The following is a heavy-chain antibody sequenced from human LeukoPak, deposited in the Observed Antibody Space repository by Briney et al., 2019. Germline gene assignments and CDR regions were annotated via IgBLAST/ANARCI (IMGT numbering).Heavy chain of an antibody. CDR1: GGSISSGDYY. D-gene: IGHD3-9*01. V-gene: IGHV4-30-4*01. CDR2: IYYSGST. Sequence: SETLSLTCTVSGGSISSGDYYWSWIRQPPGEGLEWIGYIYYSGSTYYNPSLKSRVTISVDTSKNQFSLKLSSVTAADTAVYYCARDKGYDILTGYYFDPWGQGTLVTVSS. J-gene: IGHJ5*02. CDR3: ARDKGYDILTGYYFDP.